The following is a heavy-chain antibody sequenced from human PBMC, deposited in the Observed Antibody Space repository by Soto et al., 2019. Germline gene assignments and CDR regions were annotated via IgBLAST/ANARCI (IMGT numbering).Heavy chain of an antibody. CDR1: GFTFSDYH. V-gene: IGHV3-11*01. CDR3: ARASYCSSTSCLEDV. J-gene: IGHJ6*02. D-gene: IGHD2-2*01. Sequence: QVQLEEFGGDLVKPGESLRLSCAASGFTFSDYHMSWIRQAPGKGLDWVSSISGGGGTTYYADSVKGRFTISRDNSRNTLYLQMISLRAEDTAVYYCARASYCSSTSCLEDVWGQGTTVSVSS. CDR2: ISGGGGTT.